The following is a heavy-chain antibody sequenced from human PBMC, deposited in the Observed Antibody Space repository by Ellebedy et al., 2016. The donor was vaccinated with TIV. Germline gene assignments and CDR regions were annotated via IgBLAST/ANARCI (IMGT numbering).Heavy chain of an antibody. CDR2: IYHSGCT. D-gene: IGHD5-18*01. CDR3: ARATRNSYGYSDY. CDR1: GYSISNGYY. J-gene: IGHJ4*02. V-gene: IGHV4-38-2*02. Sequence: SETLSLXXTVSGYSISNGYYWGCIRQPPGKGLECIGTIYHSGCTYYNPSLKSRITISVDTSKNQFSLKLNSVTAADTAVYYCARATRNSYGYSDYWGQGTLVTVSS.